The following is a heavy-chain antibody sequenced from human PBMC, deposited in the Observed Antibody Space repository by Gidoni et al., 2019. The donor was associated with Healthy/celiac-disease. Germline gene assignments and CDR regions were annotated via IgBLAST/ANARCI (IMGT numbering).Heavy chain of an antibody. D-gene: IGHD5-12*01. V-gene: IGHV4-34*01. CDR3: ARRLRPPSTYGMDV. Sequence: QVQLQQWGAGLLKPSETLSLTCAVYGGSFSGYYWSWIRQPPGKGLEWIGEINHSGSTNYNPSLKSRVTISVDTSKNQFSLKLSSVTAADTAVYYCARRLRPPSTYGMDVWGQGTTVTVSS. CDR1: GGSFSGYY. CDR2: INHSGST. J-gene: IGHJ6*02.